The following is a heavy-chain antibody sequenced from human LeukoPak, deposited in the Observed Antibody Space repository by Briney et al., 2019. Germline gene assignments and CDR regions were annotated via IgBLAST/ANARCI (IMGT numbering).Heavy chain of an antibody. V-gene: IGHV3-23*01. D-gene: IGHD2-15*01. CDR3: AKLRTSDLGFCSAGSCSGDAFDV. Sequence: GGSLRLSCAASGFPFTSYAMTWVRQAPGKGLEWVSGISHSGDATYSADSVKGRFTISRYNSGNTVYLQMNSLRAEDTAVYYCAKLRTSDLGFCSAGSCSGDAFDVWGQGTVVTVSS. CDR1: GFPFTSYA. J-gene: IGHJ3*01. CDR2: ISHSGDAT.